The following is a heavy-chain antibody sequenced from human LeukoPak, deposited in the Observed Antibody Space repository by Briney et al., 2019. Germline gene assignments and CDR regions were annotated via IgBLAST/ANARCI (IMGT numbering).Heavy chain of an antibody. CDR2: IKHDGIEN. J-gene: IGHJ4*02. V-gene: IGHV3-7*01. D-gene: IGHD2/OR15-2a*01. Sequence: GGPRRSSGAAPGFSFSSIWMTWVGQAPGKGLEWVATIKHDGIENYYVDSVRGRFTISRDNDKNSLFLQVNSLRAEDTAMYYCARIVTTWLDYWGEGTLLADCS. CDR3: ARIVTTWLDY. CDR1: GFSFSSIW.